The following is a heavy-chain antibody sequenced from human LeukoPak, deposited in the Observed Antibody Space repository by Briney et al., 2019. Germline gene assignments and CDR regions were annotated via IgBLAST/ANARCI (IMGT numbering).Heavy chain of an antibody. J-gene: IGHJ6*03. D-gene: IGHD3-9*01. CDR1: GGSFSGYY. V-gene: IGHV4-34*01. CDR3: ARDAGNVLRYTYYYYYMDV. CDR2: INHSGST. Sequence: SETLSLTCAVYGGSFSGYYWSWIRQPPGKGLEWIGEINHSGSTNYNPSLKSRVTISVDTSKNQFSLKLSSVTAADTAVYYCARDAGNVLRYTYYYYYMDVWGKGTTVTISS.